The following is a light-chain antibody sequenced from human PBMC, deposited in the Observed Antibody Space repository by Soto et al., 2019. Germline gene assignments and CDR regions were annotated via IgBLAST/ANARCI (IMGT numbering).Light chain of an antibody. CDR2: DAS. Sequence: EIVLTQSPATLSLSPGERATLSCRASQSVSSYLAWYQQKPGQAPRLLIYDASNRATGIPARFSGSGSGTDFTLTISSLEPEDFAVDYCQQRSNWPGTFTFGPGTKVDIK. V-gene: IGKV3-11*01. J-gene: IGKJ3*01. CDR3: QQRSNWPGTFT. CDR1: QSVSSY.